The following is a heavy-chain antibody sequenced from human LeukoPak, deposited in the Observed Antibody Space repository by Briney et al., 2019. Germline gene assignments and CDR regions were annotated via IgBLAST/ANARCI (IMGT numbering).Heavy chain of an antibody. J-gene: IGHJ4*02. CDR3: ARRANWGSFDY. CDR2: IYNSGST. Sequence: PSETLSLTCTVSGGSINTYYWSWIRQPPGKGLEWIGYIYNSGSTSYHPPLKSRVTISGDTSKNQFSLKLSSVTAADTAVYYCARRANWGSFDYWGQGTLVTVSS. D-gene: IGHD7-27*01. V-gene: IGHV4-59*01. CDR1: GGSINTYY.